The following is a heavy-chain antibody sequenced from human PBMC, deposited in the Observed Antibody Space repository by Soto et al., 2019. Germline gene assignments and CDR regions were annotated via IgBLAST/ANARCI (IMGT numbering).Heavy chain of an antibody. Sequence: GESLKISCKGSGYSFTSYWIGWVRQMPGKGLEWMGIIYPGDSDTRYSPSFQGQVTISADKSISTAYLQWSSLKAPDTAMYYCARHVISGIAARPTTPTYYYYGMAVWGQGTTVTVSS. CDR2: IYPGDSDT. J-gene: IGHJ6*02. CDR1: GYSFTSYW. CDR3: ARHVISGIAARPTTPTYYYYGMAV. V-gene: IGHV5-51*01. D-gene: IGHD6-6*01.